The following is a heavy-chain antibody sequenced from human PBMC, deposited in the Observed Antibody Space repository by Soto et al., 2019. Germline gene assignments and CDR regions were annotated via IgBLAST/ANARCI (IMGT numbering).Heavy chain of an antibody. Sequence: EVQLLESGGGLVQPGGSLRLSCAASGFTFSSYAMTWVRQAPGKGLEWVSAISGRGGSTYYADSVKGRFTISRDNSKNTPYLQMNSLRAGDTAIYFCAKDLWPNDTSSPGDYWCQGTLLTVSS. CDR1: GFTFSSYA. CDR2: ISGRGGST. CDR3: AKDLWPNDTSSPGDY. D-gene: IGHD3-22*01. V-gene: IGHV3-23*01. J-gene: IGHJ4*02.